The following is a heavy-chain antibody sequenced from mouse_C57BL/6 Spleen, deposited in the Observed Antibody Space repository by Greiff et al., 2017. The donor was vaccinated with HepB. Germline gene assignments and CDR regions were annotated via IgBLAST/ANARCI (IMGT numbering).Heavy chain of an antibody. CDR2: IDPEDGET. Sequence: VQLQQSGAELVKPGASVKLSCTASGFNIKDYYMHWVKQRTEQGLEWIGRIDPEDGETKYAPKFQGKATITADTSSNTAYLQLSSLTSEETADYYGASGARQLRLQYAMDYWGQGTSVTVSS. D-gene: IGHD3-2*02. CDR3: ASGARQLRLQYAMDY. CDR1: GFNIKDYY. V-gene: IGHV14-2*01. J-gene: IGHJ4*01.